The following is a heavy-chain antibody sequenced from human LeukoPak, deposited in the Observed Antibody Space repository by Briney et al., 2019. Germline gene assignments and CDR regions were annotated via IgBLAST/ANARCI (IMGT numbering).Heavy chain of an antibody. Sequence: SETLSLTCTVSGGSISSSSYYWGWIRQPPGKGLEWIGSIYYSGSTYYNPSLKSRVTISVDTSKNQFSLKLSSVTAADTAVYYCVRFLAAKSYSFDYWGQGTLVTVSS. CDR2: IYYSGST. J-gene: IGHJ4*02. CDR1: GGSISSSSYY. D-gene: IGHD6-6*01. V-gene: IGHV4-39*01. CDR3: VRFLAAKSYSFDY.